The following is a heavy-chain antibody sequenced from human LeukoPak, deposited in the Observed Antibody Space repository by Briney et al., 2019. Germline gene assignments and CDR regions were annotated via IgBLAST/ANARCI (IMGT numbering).Heavy chain of an antibody. CDR1: HYTCTNYW. J-gene: IGHJ3*01. V-gene: IGHV5-51*01. D-gene: IGHD3-3*01. Sequence: GGSLKISCNGSHYTCTNYWIGWVRQVPGRGLEWMGIIYPIDSDTKYSPSFQGQVTISADRSINTAYLQWSSLQASDTGIYYCAGRRISLFGFFLGSGTFDLWGQGTLVTVSS. CDR3: AGRRISLFGFFLGSGTFDL. CDR2: IYPIDSDT.